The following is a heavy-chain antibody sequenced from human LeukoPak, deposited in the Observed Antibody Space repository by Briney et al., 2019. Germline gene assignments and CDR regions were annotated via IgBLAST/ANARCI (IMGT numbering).Heavy chain of an antibody. Sequence: GGSLRLSCIPSGFTFNKYGMHWVRQAPGKGLERVAVRSDDGSAQHYADSVRGRFTISRDNSKNTLSLQMNSLRPEDTAMYFCAKDRDPYSSGTWDSWGQGTLVIVSS. CDR1: GFTFNKYG. CDR2: RSDDGSAQ. D-gene: IGHD3-22*01. V-gene: IGHV3-30*18. CDR3: AKDRDPYSSGTWDS. J-gene: IGHJ1*01.